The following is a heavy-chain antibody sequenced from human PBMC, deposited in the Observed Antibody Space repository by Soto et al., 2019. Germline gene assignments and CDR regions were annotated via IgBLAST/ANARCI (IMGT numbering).Heavy chain of an antibody. CDR3: VRQSGVRSGLFDY. V-gene: IGHV4-59*08. D-gene: IGHD3-3*01. J-gene: IGHJ4*02. Sequence: SETLSLTCTVSGGSISGYYWSWVRQPPGKGLEWIGFIYDTGSTIYNPSLQSRVTLSVDTSKNHFSLNLSSVTAADTAVYYCVRQSGVRSGLFDYWGQGTLVTVPS. CDR1: GGSISGYY. CDR2: IYDTGST.